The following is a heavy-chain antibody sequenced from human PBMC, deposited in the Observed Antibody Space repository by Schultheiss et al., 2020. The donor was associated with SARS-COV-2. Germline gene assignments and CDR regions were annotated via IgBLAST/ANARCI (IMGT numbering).Heavy chain of an antibody. CDR1: GGSFSGYY. Sequence: SETLSLTCAVYGGSFSGYYWSWIRQPPGKGLEWIGEINHSGSTNYNPSLKSRVTISVDTSKNQFSLKLSSVTAADTAVYYCARLPRRYYYYYGMDVWGQGTTVTVSS. CDR2: INHSGST. CDR3: ARLPRRYYYYYGMDV. J-gene: IGHJ6*02. V-gene: IGHV4-34*01.